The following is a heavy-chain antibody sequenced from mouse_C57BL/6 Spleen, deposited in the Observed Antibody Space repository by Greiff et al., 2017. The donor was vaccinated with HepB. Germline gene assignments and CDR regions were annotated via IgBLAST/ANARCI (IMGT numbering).Heavy chain of an antibody. J-gene: IGHJ2*01. D-gene: IGHD3-2*02. CDR1: GYAFSSSW. V-gene: IGHV1-82*01. Sequence: QVQLKQSGPELVKPGASVKISCKASGYAFSSSWMNWVKQRPGKGLEWIGRIYPGDGDTNYNGKFKGKATLTADKSSSTAYMQLSSLTSEDSAVYFCARGGDSSGDYWGQGTTLTVSS. CDR3: ARGGDSSGDY. CDR2: IYPGDGDT.